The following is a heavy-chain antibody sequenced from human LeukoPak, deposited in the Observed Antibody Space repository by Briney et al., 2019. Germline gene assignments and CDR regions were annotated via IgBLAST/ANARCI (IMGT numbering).Heavy chain of an antibody. V-gene: IGHV4-59*01. J-gene: IGHJ4*02. D-gene: IGHD3-10*01. Sequence: SETLSLTCTVSGGSISTYYWSWIRQPPGQGLEWIGYVYYSGSTDYNPSLKSRVTISVDTSKNQFSLKLTSVTAADTAVYYCARSSLDTSGSYDNPQPFEYWGQGTLVTVSS. CDR3: ARSSLDTSGSYDNPQPFEY. CDR2: VYYSGST. CDR1: GGSISTYY.